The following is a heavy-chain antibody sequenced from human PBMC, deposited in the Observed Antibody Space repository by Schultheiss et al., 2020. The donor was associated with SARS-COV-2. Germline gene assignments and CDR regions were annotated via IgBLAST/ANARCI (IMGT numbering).Heavy chain of an antibody. V-gene: IGHV4-59*04. J-gene: IGHJ4*02. CDR1: GGSISSYY. CDR2: LYHSGST. CDR3: ARGGSHIDY. Sequence: SETLSLTCTVSGGSISSYYWSWIRQPPGKGLEWIGSLYHSGSTYYNPSLKSRVTMSVDTSKYQFSLKLNSVTAADTAVYYCARGGSHIDYWGQGTLVTVSS. D-gene: IGHD3-16*01.